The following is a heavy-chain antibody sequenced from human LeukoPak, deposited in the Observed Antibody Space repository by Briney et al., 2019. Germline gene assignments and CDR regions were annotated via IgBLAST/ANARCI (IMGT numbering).Heavy chain of an antibody. J-gene: IGHJ4*02. CDR3: AKLSSGNLYYFDY. CDR2: ISGSGGST. CDR1: GFTFSSYA. V-gene: IGHV3-23*01. Sequence: GRSLRLSCAASGFTFSSYAMSWVRQAPGKGLEWVSGISGSGGSTYYADSVKGRFTISRDNSKNTLYLQMNSLRAEDTAVYYCAKLSSGNLYYFDYWGQGTLVTVSS. D-gene: IGHD3-3*01.